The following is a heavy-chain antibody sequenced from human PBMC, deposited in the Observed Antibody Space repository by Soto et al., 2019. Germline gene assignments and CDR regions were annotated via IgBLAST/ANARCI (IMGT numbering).Heavy chain of an antibody. Sequence: ASVKVSCKVSGYTLTELSMHWVRQAPGKGLEWMGGFIPEDGETIYAQKFQGRVTITEDKSTSTAYMELSSLRSEDTAVYYCARKAVRDSSSWGYYYYYGMDVWGQGTTVTVSS. J-gene: IGHJ6*02. CDR3: ARKAVRDSSSWGYYYYYGMDV. CDR2: FIPEDGET. D-gene: IGHD6-13*01. V-gene: IGHV1-24*01. CDR1: GYTLTELS.